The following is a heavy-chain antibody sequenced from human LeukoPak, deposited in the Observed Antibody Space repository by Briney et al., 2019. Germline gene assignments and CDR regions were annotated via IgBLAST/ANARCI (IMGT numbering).Heavy chain of an antibody. D-gene: IGHD6-13*01. CDR3: ARARGHSSTLDY. J-gene: IGHJ4*02. V-gene: IGHV4-59*08. CDR2: IYYSGST. Sequence: SETLSLTCTVSGGSISSYYWSWIRQPPGKGLEWIGYIYYSGSTNYNPSLKSRVTISVDTSKNQFSLKLSSVTAADTAVYYCARARGHSSTLDYWGQGTLVTVSS. CDR1: GGSISSYY.